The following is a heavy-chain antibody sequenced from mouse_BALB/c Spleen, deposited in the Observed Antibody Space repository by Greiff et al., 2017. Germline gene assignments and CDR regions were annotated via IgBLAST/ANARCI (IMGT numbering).Heavy chain of an antibody. D-gene: IGHD2-3*01. V-gene: IGHV14-4*02. CDR1: GFTVKDSY. J-gene: IGHJ2*03. Sequence: VQLQQSLTSPPWFGPSLRLSPTAPGFTVKDSYMPWVKHRPEQGLEWIGWIDPENGDTEYAPKVQGKATMTADTSSNTAYLQLSSLTSEDTAVYYCHAVDGNLRRGSCGQGT. CDR2: IDPENGDT. CDR3: HAVDGNLRRGS.